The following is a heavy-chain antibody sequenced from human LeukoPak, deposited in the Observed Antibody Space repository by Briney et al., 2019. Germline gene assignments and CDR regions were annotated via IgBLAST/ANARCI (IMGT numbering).Heavy chain of an antibody. V-gene: IGHV4-39*01. CDR3: ARLQAAMVTFFAFDI. J-gene: IGHJ3*02. Sequence: SETLSLTCTVSGGSISSSSYYWGWIRQPPGKGLEWIGSIYYSGSTYYNPSPKSRVTISVDTSKNQFSLKLSSVTAADTAVYYCARLQAAMVTFFAFDIWGQGTMVTVSS. D-gene: IGHD5-18*01. CDR2: IYYSGST. CDR1: GGSISSSSYY.